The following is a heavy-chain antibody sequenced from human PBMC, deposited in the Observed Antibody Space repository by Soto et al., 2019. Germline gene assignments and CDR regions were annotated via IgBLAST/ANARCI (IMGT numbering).Heavy chain of an antibody. CDR2: MYNTGST. CDR1: GGSISGYY. J-gene: IGHJ3*02. CDR3: ARLRDFLQTSANYDDAFDI. Sequence: TSETLSLTCTVSGGSISGYYWSWIRQPPGKGLEWIGYMYNTGSTVYNPSFKSRFTISRDNAKNSVVLQMNSLRAEDTAVYYCARLRDFLQTSANYDDAFDIWGQGTLVTVSS. V-gene: IGHV4-4*08. D-gene: IGHD1-26*01.